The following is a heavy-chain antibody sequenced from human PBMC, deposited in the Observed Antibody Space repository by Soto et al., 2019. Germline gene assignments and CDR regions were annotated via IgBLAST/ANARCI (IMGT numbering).Heavy chain of an antibody. D-gene: IGHD5-12*01. CDR3: AKTVVATIFGRFDY. J-gene: IGHJ4*02. CDR1: GGSFSGYY. CDR2: INHSGST. Sequence: SETLSLTCAVYGGSFSGYYWSWIRQPPGKGLEWIGEINHSGSTNYNPSLKSRVTISVDTSKNQFSLKLSSVTAADTAVYYCAKTVVATIFGRFDYWGQGTLVTVSS. V-gene: IGHV4-34*01.